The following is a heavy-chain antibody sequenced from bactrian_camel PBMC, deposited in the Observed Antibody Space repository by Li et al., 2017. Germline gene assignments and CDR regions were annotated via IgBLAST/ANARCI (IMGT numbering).Heavy chain of an antibody. CDR2: IDSDGSI. CDR3: ALGLDPWRRAYGYCPYQS. CDR1: ELTLSDHC. Sequence: HVQLVESGGGSVQAGGSLTLSCAASELTLSDHCAGWFRQTPGKEREGVAAIDSDGSISYAESVKGRFAISRDDNKRVLYLDMRDLGPSDTGIYTCALGLDPWRRAYGYCPYQSWGKGTQVTVS. V-gene: IGHV3S55*01. D-gene: IGHD3*01. J-gene: IGHJ6*01.